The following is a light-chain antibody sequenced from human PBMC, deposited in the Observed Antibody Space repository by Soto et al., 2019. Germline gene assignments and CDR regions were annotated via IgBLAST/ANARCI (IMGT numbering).Light chain of an antibody. V-gene: IGKV3-15*01. CDR3: QQRINWPIT. CDR1: QSVSSN. CDR2: GAS. Sequence: EIVMTQSPATLSVSPGERATLSCRASQSVSSNLAWYQQKPGQAPRLLIYGASTRATGIPARFSGSGSGTEFTLTINSLDPEDFAVYYCQQRINWPITFGQGTRLEIK. J-gene: IGKJ5*01.